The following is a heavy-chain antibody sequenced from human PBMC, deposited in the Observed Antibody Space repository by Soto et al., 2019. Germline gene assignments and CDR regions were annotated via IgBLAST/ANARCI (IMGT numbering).Heavy chain of an antibody. J-gene: IGHJ4*02. Sequence: QVQLVQSGAEVKKPGSSVKVSCKSSGGTYSPYTINLVRPAPGQRLEWMGRIIPFLGVTNYGLKFQARVTITADKATDTAYMELRGLRFEDTAVYYGARDWESSVSTWSFGGLWCRGTLVSVSS. V-gene: IGHV1-69*08. CDR1: GGTYSPYT. D-gene: IGHD3-16*01. CDR3: ARDWESSVSTWSFGGL. CDR2: IIPFLGVT.